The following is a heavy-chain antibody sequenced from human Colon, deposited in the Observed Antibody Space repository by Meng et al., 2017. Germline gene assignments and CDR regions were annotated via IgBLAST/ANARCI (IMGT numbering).Heavy chain of an antibody. CDR1: GDSVSSNRAL. CDR2: TYYRSEWQN. J-gene: IGHJ4*02. V-gene: IGHV6-1*01. D-gene: IGHD3-10*01. Sequence: QVQLQQSGPGLVKPSQTLSLTCAISGDSVSSNRALWHWVRQSPSRGLEWLGQTYYRSEWQNHYGVSVKSRITINADTSRNHFPLHLNSVTPEDTAVYYCTTWYGEYWGQGTLVTVSS. CDR3: TTWYGEY.